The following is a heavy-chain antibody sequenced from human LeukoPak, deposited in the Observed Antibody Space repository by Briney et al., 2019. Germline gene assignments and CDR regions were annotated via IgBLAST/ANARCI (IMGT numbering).Heavy chain of an antibody. CDR3: AKDQAYSYYYLDC. J-gene: IGHJ4*02. Sequence: GGSLRLSCAASGFSFNDHAMSWVRQAPGKGLEWVSGINGNGASTYYSDSVKGRFTISRDNSKNTVYPQMSSLRADDTAIYYCAKDQAYSYYYLDCWGQGTLVTVSS. V-gene: IGHV3-23*01. CDR1: GFSFNDHA. D-gene: IGHD5-18*01. CDR2: INGNGAST.